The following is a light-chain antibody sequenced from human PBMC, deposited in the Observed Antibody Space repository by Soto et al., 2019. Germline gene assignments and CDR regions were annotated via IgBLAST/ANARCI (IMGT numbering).Light chain of an antibody. CDR2: DAS. Sequence: EIVLTQSPATLSLSPGERATLSCRASQSISSYLAWYQQKPDQAPRLLIYDASNRATGIPARFSGSGSGTDVTLTISSLEPEDFAVYYCHQRSTWPFTFGTGTKVDIK. CDR3: HQRSTWPFT. J-gene: IGKJ3*01. V-gene: IGKV3-11*01. CDR1: QSISSY.